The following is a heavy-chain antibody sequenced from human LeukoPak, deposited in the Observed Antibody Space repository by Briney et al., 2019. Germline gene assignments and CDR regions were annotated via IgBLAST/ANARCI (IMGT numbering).Heavy chain of an antibody. CDR2: ISGSGGST. D-gene: IGHD3-22*01. CDR3: AKIYRYYDSSGYYYDT. J-gene: IGHJ3*01. CDR1: GFTFSSYA. Sequence: GGSLRLSCAASGFTFSSYAMSWVRQAPGKGLERVSAISGSGGSTYYADSVKGRFTISRDNSKNTLYLQMNSLRAEDTAVYYCAKIYRYYDSSGYYYDTWGQGTMVTVSS. V-gene: IGHV3-23*01.